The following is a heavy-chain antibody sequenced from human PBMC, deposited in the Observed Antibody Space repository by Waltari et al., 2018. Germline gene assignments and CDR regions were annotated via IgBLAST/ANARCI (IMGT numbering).Heavy chain of an antibody. CDR1: GGSISSYY. V-gene: IGHV4-59*01. Sequence: QVQLQVSRPGLVKPSETLSLTCTVPGGSISSYYLSWIRPPPGTVLEWLGYIHYSGRTNYNPSQKSRVTIAVDTSKNQFSLKLSSVTAADTAVYYCARDIMTIATGGYYMDDWGKGTTVTVSS. J-gene: IGHJ6*03. CDR3: ARDIMTIATGGYYMDD. CDR2: IHYSGRT. D-gene: IGHD3-9*01.